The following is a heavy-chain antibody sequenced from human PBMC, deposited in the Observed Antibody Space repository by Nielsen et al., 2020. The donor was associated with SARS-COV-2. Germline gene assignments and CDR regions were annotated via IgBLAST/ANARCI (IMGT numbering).Heavy chain of an antibody. CDR1: GGSISSTSYY. D-gene: IGHD4-17*01. J-gene: IGHJ4*02. CDR3: ARHEGWVTTVWYNFGY. Sequence: GSLRLSCTVSGGSISSTSYYWGWIRQPPGKGLEWIANIYYSGSSDYNPSLKSRVTISVDTSKNQFSLKLSSVTAADTAVYYCARHEGWVTTVWYNFGYWGQGTLVTVSS. V-gene: IGHV4-39*01. CDR2: IYYSGSS.